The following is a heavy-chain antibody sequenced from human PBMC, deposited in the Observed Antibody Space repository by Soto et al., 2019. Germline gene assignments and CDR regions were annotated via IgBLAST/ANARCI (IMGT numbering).Heavy chain of an antibody. V-gene: IGHV3-30*18. D-gene: IGHD6-19*01. CDR1: GFTFSSYG. CDR2: ISYDGSNK. J-gene: IGHJ5*02. CDR3: AKDHRRIALAAPVGP. Sequence: QVQLVESGGGVVQPGRSLRLSCAASGFTFSSYGMHWVRQAPGKGLEWVAVISYDGSNKYYADSVKGRFTISRDNSKNTLFLQMNILRAEDTAVYYCAKDHRRIALAAPVGPWCQGTLVTFSA.